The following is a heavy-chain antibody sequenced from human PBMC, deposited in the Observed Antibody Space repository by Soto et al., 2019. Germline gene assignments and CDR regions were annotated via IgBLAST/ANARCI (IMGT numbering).Heavy chain of an antibody. D-gene: IGHD3-3*01. CDR2: IIPIFGTA. V-gene: IGHV1-69*13. CDR1: GGTFSSYA. J-gene: IGHJ6*02. CDR3: AREFLEWLSDYYYYYGMDV. Sequence: VASVKVSCKASGGTFSSYAISWVRQAPGQGLEWMGGIIPIFGTANYAQKFQGRVTITADESTSTAYMELSSLRSEDTAVYYCAREFLEWLSDYYYYYGMDVWGQGTTVTVS.